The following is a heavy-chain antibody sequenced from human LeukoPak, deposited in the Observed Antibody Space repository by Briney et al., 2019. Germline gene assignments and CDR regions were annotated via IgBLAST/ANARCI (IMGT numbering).Heavy chain of an antibody. J-gene: IGHJ4*02. CDR2: IKQDGSKK. CDR3: ATSLDYYDSSGYHQGGD. D-gene: IGHD3-22*01. CDR1: GFTLSSYW. Sequence: GGSLRLSCATSGFTLSSYWMTWVRQAPGKGLEWVANIKQDGSKKNYVDSVKGRFTISRDNAKNSLYLQMNSLRAEDTAVYYCATSLDYYDSSGYHQGGDWGQGTLVTVSA. V-gene: IGHV3-7*03.